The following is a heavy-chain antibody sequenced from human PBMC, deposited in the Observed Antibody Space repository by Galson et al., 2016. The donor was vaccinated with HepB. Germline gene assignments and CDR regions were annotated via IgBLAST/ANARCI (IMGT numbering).Heavy chain of an antibody. CDR1: GGSIRSGDSY. J-gene: IGHJ3*02. CDR2: IYHTGRT. D-gene: IGHD4-17*01. CDR3: ARAYGDYEADAFDI. Sequence: TLSLTCTVSGGSIRSGDSYWSWLRQPPGKGLEWIGYIYHTGRTYYNPSLKTRVTISVDVSNDQFSLNLSSATAADTAIYYCARAYGDYEADAFDIWGLGAMVTVSA. V-gene: IGHV4-30-4*01.